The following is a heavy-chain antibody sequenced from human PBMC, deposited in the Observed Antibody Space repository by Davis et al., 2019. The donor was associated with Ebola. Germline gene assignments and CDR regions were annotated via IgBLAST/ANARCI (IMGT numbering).Heavy chain of an antibody. D-gene: IGHD3-22*01. Sequence: ASVKVSCKASGYTFTNYDINWVRQATGQGLEWMGWMNPNSGNTGYAQKFQGRITMTRNISISTAYMELSSLRSEDTAVYYCAREALIHGMDVWGQGTTVTVSS. CDR2: MNPNSGNT. V-gene: IGHV1-8*01. J-gene: IGHJ6*02. CDR1: GYTFTNYD. CDR3: AREALIHGMDV.